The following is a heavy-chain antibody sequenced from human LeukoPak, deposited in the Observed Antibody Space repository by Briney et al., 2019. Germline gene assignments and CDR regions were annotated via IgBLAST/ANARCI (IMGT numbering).Heavy chain of an antibody. D-gene: IGHD3-22*01. Sequence: ASVKVSCKASGYTFTGYYMHWVRQAPGQGLEWMGRINPNSGGTNYAQKFRGRVTMTRDTSISTAYMELSRLRSDDTAVYYCARGTPYDSSGYYPDYWGQGTLVTVSS. V-gene: IGHV1-2*06. CDR2: INPNSGGT. CDR1: GYTFTGYY. J-gene: IGHJ4*02. CDR3: ARGTPYDSSGYYPDY.